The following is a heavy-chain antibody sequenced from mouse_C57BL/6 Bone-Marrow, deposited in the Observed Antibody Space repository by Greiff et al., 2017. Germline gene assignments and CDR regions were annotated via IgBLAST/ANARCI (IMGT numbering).Heavy chain of an antibody. CDR1: GYTFTDYY. Sequence: EVQLQQSGPELVKPGASVKISCKASGYTFTDYYMNWVKQSHGKSLEWLGDINPNNGGTSYKQKFKGKATLTVDKSSSTAYMELRSLTSEDSAVYYCAREVGQNYAMDYWGQGTSVTVSS. CDR2: INPNNGGT. D-gene: IGHD3-3*01. CDR3: AREVGQNYAMDY. V-gene: IGHV1-26*01. J-gene: IGHJ4*01.